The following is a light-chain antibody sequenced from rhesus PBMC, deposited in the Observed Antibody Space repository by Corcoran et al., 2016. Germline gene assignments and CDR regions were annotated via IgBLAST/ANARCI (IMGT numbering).Light chain of an antibody. CDR2: DVR. V-gene: IGLV2-23*01. J-gene: IGLJ6*01. Sequence: AALTQPPSVSGSPGQSVTISCTGTSSDIGGYTYVSWYQQHPGKAPKLMIYDVRKRPSGVSDRFSGSKSGNTASLTISGLQAEDETVYYCSSYAGSNTYVFGSGTKLTVL. CDR3: SSYAGSNTYV. CDR1: SSDIGGYTY.